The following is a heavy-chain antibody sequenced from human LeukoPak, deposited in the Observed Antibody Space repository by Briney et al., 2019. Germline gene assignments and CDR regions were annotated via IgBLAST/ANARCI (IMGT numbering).Heavy chain of an antibody. CDR2: INPSGGST. CDR3: ARVNRSTVTTLWKY. J-gene: IGHJ4*02. V-gene: IGHV1-46*01. D-gene: IGHD4-17*01. CDR1: GYTFTSYY. Sequence: ASVKVSCKASGYTFTSYYMHWVRQAPGQGLEWMGIINPSGGSTSYAQKFQGRVTMTRDTSISTAYMELSRLRSDDTAVYYCARVNRSTVTTLWKYWGQGTLVTVSS.